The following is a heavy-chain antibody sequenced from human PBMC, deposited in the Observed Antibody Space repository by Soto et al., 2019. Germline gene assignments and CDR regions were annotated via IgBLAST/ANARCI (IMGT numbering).Heavy chain of an antibody. J-gene: IGHJ5*01. CDR3: TSGRVTMMA. CDR1: GGSVSSANNY. V-gene: IGHV4-61*01. D-gene: IGHD3-22*01. Sequence: QVQLQESGPGLVKPSETLSLTCSVSGGSVSSANNYWSWVRQPPGKGLGWIGYIYNSGSTNYNPPLTRRHTLPGDTAKNQCALKLSAVTPADSAVCLRTSGRVTMMAWGQAGLVTIS. CDR2: IYNSGST.